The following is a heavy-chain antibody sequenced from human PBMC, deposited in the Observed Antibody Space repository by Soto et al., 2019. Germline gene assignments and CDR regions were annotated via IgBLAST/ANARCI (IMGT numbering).Heavy chain of an antibody. CDR2: VYGDDDK. J-gene: IGHJ4*02. CDR1: GFSLSTSGVG. V-gene: IGHV2-5*02. Sequence: QITLKESGPTLVKPTQTLTLTCTFSGFSLSTSGVGVGWIRQPPGKALEWLALVYGDDDKRYSPYLKSRLTITKDTSRTQVGLTMTNMDPVDTATYYCAHTHPSGFDSWGQGTLVTVSS. CDR3: AHTHPSGFDS.